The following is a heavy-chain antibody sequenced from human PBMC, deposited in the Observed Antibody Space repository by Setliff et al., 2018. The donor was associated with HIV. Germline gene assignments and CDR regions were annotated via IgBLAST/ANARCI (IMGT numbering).Heavy chain of an antibody. Sequence: ASVKVSCKASGYSFTSSGVSWVRQAPGQGLEWMGRINIRNGNTNYAQKFQGRVTMTTDTSTSTAYMGLRSLRSEDTAVYYCARGDCSGGSCYSALGGYYFDYWGQGTLVTVSS. J-gene: IGHJ4*02. CDR3: ARGDCSGGSCYSALGGYYFDY. D-gene: IGHD2-15*01. CDR2: INIRNGNT. CDR1: GYSFTSSG. V-gene: IGHV1-18*01.